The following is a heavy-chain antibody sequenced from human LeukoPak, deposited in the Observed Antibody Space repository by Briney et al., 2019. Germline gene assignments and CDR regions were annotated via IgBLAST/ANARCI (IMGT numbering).Heavy chain of an antibody. CDR3: ARNRKCCFDL. V-gene: IGHV1-2*02. CDR1: GYTFTDYT. J-gene: IGHJ5*02. CDR2: INPYSGGT. Sequence: ASVKVSCKASGYTFTDYTVHWVRQALGQGLEWMGCINPYSGGTNYAQKFQGRVTMTRDTSISTAYMELSRLRSDDTAVYYCARNRKCCFDLWGQGTLVTVSS.